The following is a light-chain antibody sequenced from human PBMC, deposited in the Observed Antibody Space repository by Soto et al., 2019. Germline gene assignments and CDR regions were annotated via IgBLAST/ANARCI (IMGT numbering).Light chain of an antibody. CDR1: QSISSY. CDR3: QQYESYPLT. V-gene: IGKV1-39*01. Sequence: DIQMTQSPSSLSASVGDRVTITCRASQSISSYLNWYQQKPGKAPKLLIYAASTLESGVPPRFSGSGSGTEFTLTVSSLQPDDFATYYCQQYESYPLTFGGGTKV. J-gene: IGKJ4*01. CDR2: AAS.